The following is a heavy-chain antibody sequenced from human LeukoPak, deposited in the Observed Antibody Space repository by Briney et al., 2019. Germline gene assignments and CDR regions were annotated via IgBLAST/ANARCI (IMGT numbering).Heavy chain of an antibody. V-gene: IGHV4-61*02. CDR2: IYTSGST. J-gene: IGHJ5*02. CDR3: ARGRAARPGNWFDA. CDR1: GGSISSGSYY. D-gene: IGHD6-6*01. Sequence: SQTLSLTCTVSGGSISSGSYYWSWIRQPAGKGLEWIGRIYTSGSTNYNPSLKSRVTISVDTSKNQFSLKLSSVTAADTAVYYCARGRAARPGNWFDASGQGTLVTVSS.